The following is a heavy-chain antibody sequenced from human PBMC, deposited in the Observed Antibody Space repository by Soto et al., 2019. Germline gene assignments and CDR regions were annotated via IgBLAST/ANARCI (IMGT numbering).Heavy chain of an antibody. CDR3: AGPASSGYYRSFY. J-gene: IGHJ4*02. CDR1: GDSVSSNSAA. D-gene: IGHD3-22*01. CDR2: TYYRSKWYN. Sequence: SQTLSLTCAISGDSVSSNSAAWNWIRQSPSKGLEWLGRTYYRSKWYNDYAVSVKSRITINPDTSKNQFSLQLNSVTPEDTAVYYCAGPASSGYYRSFYWGQGTLVTVSS. V-gene: IGHV6-1*01.